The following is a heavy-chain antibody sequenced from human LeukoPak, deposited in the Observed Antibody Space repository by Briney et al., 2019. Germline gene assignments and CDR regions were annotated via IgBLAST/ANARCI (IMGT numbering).Heavy chain of an antibody. CDR3: ARHPLRGWELQKPEGCFDF. CDR2: LYNRGST. Sequence: SETLSLTCNVSGGSINSSSYSWGWIRQPPGKGLEWVGSLYNRGSTYYNPSLKSRVTIPVDTSNIQFSLKLSSVNAADTAVYYCARHPLRGWELQKPEGCFDFWGQGTLVTVSS. J-gene: IGHJ4*02. D-gene: IGHD1-26*01. V-gene: IGHV4-39*01. CDR1: GGSINSSSYS.